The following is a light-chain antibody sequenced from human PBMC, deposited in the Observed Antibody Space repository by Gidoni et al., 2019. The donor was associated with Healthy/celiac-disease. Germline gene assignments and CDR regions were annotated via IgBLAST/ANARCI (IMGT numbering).Light chain of an antibody. J-gene: IGKJ2*01. V-gene: IGKV2-29*02. Sequence: VMTQTPLSLSVTPGQPASISCKSSQSLLHCDGKTYLYWYLQKPGQSPQLLLYEVSSLFSGVPYRFSGSGSGTDFTLTISRVEAEDVGVYYCMQGIHLSYTFGQGTKLEIK. CDR3: MQGIHLSYT. CDR1: QSLLHCDGKTY. CDR2: EVS.